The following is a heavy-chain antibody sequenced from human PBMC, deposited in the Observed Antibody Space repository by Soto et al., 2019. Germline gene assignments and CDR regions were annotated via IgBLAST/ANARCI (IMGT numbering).Heavy chain of an antibody. CDR1: GGSFSGYY. V-gene: IGHV4-34*01. CDR2: INHSGST. D-gene: IGHD3-10*01. J-gene: IGHJ4*02. Sequence: SETLSLTRAVYGGSFSGYYWHWIRQPPGKGLEWIGEINHSGSTNYNPSLKSRVTISVDTSKNQFSLKLSSVTAADTAVYYCAQHYYGSGSYYRRVDYWGQGTLVTV. CDR3: AQHYYGSGSYYRRVDY.